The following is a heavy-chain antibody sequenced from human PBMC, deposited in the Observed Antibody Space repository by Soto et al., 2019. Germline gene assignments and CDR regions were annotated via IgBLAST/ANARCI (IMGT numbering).Heavy chain of an antibody. J-gene: IGHJ5*02. CDR2: ISGSGGST. CDR3: AKGGDYGDYRGSNWFDP. CDR1: GFTFSSYA. D-gene: IGHD4-17*01. V-gene: IGHV3-23*01. Sequence: GGSLRLSCAASGFTFSSYAMSWVRQAPGKGLEWVSAISGSGGSTYYADSVKGRFTISRDNSKNTLYLQMNSLRAEDTAVYYCAKGGDYGDYRGSNWFDPWGQGTLVTVSS.